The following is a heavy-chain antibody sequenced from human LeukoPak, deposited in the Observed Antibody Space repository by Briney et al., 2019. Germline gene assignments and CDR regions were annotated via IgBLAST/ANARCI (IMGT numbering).Heavy chain of an antibody. CDR2: INQDGSDK. CDR1: GFTFSSYA. CDR3: ARQGAADSRDY. V-gene: IGHV3-7*01. J-gene: IGHJ4*02. Sequence: GGSLRLSCAASGFTFSSYAMNWVRQAPGKGLEWVAKINQDGSDKNYVDSVKGRFTISRDNAKNSLYLQMNNLRVEDTAVYYCARQGAADSRDYWGQGTLVTVSS. D-gene: IGHD2-15*01.